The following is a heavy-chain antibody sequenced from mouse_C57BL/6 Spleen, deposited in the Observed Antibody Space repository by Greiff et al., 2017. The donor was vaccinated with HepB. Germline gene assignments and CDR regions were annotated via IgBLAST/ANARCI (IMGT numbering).Heavy chain of an antibody. D-gene: IGHD1-1*02. CDR1: GFNIKVDY. Sequence: EVQRVESGAELVRPGVSVKLSCTASGFNIKVDYLHWVMQRPEQGLEWIGWLGSENGDSEYASEFLGKATITADTSSNTAYLQLSSLTAADTAVYYCTTGGYFDYWGQGTTLTVSS. J-gene: IGHJ2*01. CDR2: LGSENGDS. V-gene: IGHV14-4*01. CDR3: TTGGYFDY.